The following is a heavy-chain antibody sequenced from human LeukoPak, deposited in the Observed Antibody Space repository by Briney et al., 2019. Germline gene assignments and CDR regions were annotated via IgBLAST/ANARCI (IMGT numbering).Heavy chain of an antibody. D-gene: IGHD5-12*01. V-gene: IGHV1-24*01. CDR1: GYRLNELS. CDR2: FDPEEGKT. Sequence: GASVKVSCKVSGYRLNELSIHWVRQGPGKGLEWMGGFDPEEGKTIYAQKLQGRVSMTEDTSTDTAFMELRSLRPEDTAVYYCATNTYNGYAIDSWGQGTLITVSS. J-gene: IGHJ4*02. CDR3: ATNTYNGYAIDS.